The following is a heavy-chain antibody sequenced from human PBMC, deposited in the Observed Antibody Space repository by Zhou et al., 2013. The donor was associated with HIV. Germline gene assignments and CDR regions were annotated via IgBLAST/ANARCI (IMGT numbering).Heavy chain of an antibody. CDR3: ARDGWRLPLAAVAL. J-gene: IGHJ4*02. V-gene: IGHV1-18*01. D-gene: IGHD6-13*01. CDR2: ISAYYGNT. CDR1: GYTFTNYG. Sequence: QVQLVQSGAEVKRPGASVKVSCKASGYTFTNYGISWVRQAPGQGLEWMGWISAYYGNTDYAQKFQGRVTLTTDTSTSTAYMELRSLRSDDTAVYYCARDGWRLPLAAVALWGQGTLVTVSS.